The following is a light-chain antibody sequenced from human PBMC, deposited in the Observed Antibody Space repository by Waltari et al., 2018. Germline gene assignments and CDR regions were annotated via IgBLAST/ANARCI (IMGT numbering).Light chain of an antibody. CDR3: CSYAGSNSWV. J-gene: IGLJ3*02. V-gene: IGLV2-23*01. CDR1: SSDVGRYNL. CDR2: EGS. Sequence: QSALTQTDSGSPGPSITIPCTGTSSDVGRYNLVSWYQQHPGKVPKFMIYEGSERPSGVSNRFSGTKSGNTATLTISGLQAEDEADYYCCSYAGSNSWVFGGGTKLTVV.